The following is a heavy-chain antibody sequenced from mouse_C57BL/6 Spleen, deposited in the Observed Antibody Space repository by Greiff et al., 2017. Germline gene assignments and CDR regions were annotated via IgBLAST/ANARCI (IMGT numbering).Heavy chain of an antibody. J-gene: IGHJ4*01. CDR2: ISNGGGST. CDR1: GFTFSDYY. Sequence: DVQLVESGGGLVQPGGSLKLSCAASGFTFSDYYMYWVRQTPEKRLEWVAYISNGGGSTYYPDTVKGRFTISRDNAKNTLYLQMSRLKSEDTAMYYCARRSYAMDYWGQGTSVTVSS. CDR3: ARRSYAMDY. V-gene: IGHV5-12*01.